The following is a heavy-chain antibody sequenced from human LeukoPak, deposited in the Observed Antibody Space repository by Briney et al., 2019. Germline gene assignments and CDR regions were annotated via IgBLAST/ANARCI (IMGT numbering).Heavy chain of an antibody. Sequence: GGSLRLSCAASGFTFSNSAMSWVRQAPGKGLEWVSAINGGGDTTEYADSVKGRFTISRDNSKNTLYLQVHSLRAEDTALYYCAKCTTSCYANAFDVWGRGTILAVSS. CDR2: INGGGDTT. CDR3: AKCTTSCYANAFDV. V-gene: IGHV3-23*01. D-gene: IGHD2-2*01. CDR1: GFTFSNSA. J-gene: IGHJ3*01.